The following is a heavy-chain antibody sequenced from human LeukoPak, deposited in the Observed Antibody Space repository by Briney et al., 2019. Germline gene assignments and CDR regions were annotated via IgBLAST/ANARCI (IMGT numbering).Heavy chain of an antibody. V-gene: IGHV3-48*03. CDR2: ISSSGSTI. CDR3: ARAQRLTMVRGVTSYYFDY. Sequence: GGSLRLSCAASGFTFSSYEMNWVRQAPGKGLEWVSYISSSGSTIYYADSVKGRFTISRDNAKNSLYLQMNSLRAEDTAVYYCARAQRLTMVRGVTSYYFDYWDQGTLVTVSS. J-gene: IGHJ4*02. D-gene: IGHD3-10*01. CDR1: GFTFSSYE.